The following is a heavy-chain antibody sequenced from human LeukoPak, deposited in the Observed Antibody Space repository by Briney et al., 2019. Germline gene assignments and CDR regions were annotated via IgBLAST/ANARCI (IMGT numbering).Heavy chain of an antibody. J-gene: IGHJ6*02. CDR1: GFHFTSYW. CDR3: ASSSKAAKSTSSYGMDV. Sequence: GGALEISRYGSGFHFTSYWIGWVRPVPREGLEWMGILYPCYSDTRYTPCFQGQVTISAAKSISTAYLQWRRLKGSDTAMYYCASSSKAAKSTSSYGMDVWGQGTPVTVSS. CDR2: LYPCYSDT. V-gene: IGHV5-51*01. D-gene: IGHD2-2*01.